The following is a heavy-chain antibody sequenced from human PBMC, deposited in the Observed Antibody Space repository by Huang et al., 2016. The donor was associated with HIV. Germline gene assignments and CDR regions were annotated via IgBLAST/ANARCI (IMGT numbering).Heavy chain of an antibody. CDR3: ARDPWYTNVWKRNAASVI. CDR2: SGSHNGDT. D-gene: IGHD2-2*02. J-gene: IGHJ3*02. Sequence: QVQLVQSGGEVKKPGASVKVSCNASGYDFTSYGVSWVRQAPGQGREWGGWSGSHNGDTNYAQRFQDRVTLTTDTSTNTAYMEMRSLRSDDTAIYYCARDPWYTNVWKRNAASVIWGQGTMVIVSS. V-gene: IGHV1-18*01. CDR1: GYDFTSYG.